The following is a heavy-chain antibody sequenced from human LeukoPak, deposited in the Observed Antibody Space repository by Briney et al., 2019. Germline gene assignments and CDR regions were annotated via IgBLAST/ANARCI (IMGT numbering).Heavy chain of an antibody. V-gene: IGHV3-48*01. Sequence: GESLRLSCAASGFTFSSYSMNWVRQAPGKGLEWVSYISSSSTTIYYADSVKGRFTISRDNAKNSLYLQMNSLRAEDTAVYYCAGGSGSFDAFDIWGQGTMVTVSS. CDR2: ISSSSTTI. CDR1: GFTFSSYS. D-gene: IGHD3-10*01. J-gene: IGHJ3*02. CDR3: AGGSGSFDAFDI.